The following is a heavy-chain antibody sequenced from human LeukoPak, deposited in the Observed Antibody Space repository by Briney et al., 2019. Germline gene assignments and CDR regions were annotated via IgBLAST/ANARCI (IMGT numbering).Heavy chain of an antibody. CDR1: GGSISSYY. V-gene: IGHV4-59*01. CDR2: IYYSGST. CDR3: ARAGGITMVRGVIPPDY. Sequence: SETLSLTCTVSGGSISSYYWGWIRQPPGKGLEWIGYIYYSGSTNYNPSLKSRVTISVDTSKNQFSLKLSSVTAADTAVYYCARAGGITMVRGVIPPDYWGQGTLVTVSS. J-gene: IGHJ4*02. D-gene: IGHD3-10*01.